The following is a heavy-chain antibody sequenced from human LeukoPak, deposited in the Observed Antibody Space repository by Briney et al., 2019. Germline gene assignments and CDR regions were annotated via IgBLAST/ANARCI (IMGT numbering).Heavy chain of an antibody. Sequence: PSETLSLTCTVSGGSISSYYWSWIRQPPGKGLEWIGYIYYSGSTNYNPSLKSRVTISVDTSKNQFSLKLSSVTAADTAVYYCGRGGYDFLPVDYGAQGTLVTVP. CDR2: IYYSGST. CDR3: GRGGYDFLPVDY. CDR1: GGSISSYY. J-gene: IGHJ4*02. V-gene: IGHV4-59*01. D-gene: IGHD3-9*01.